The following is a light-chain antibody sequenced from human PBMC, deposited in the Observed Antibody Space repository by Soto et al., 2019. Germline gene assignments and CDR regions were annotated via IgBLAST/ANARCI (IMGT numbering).Light chain of an antibody. J-gene: IGKJ4*01. Sequence: EIVMTQSPATLSVSPGERVTLSCRASQDIRSSLALYQQKPGQAPRLLIYGASIRATGVPATFSGSGSGTEFTLSISSLQSEHLGVYYCQQDSSWPLTFGGGTKVDIK. CDR1: QDIRSS. CDR2: GAS. CDR3: QQDSSWPLT. V-gene: IGKV3-15*01.